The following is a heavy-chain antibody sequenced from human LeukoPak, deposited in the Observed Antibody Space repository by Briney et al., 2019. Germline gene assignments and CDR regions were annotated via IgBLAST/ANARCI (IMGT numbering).Heavy chain of an antibody. D-gene: IGHD3-10*01. J-gene: IGHJ5*02. Sequence: PSETLSLTCTVSGGSISGYYWSWIRQPPGKGLEWIGYIYYSGSTNYNPSLKSRVTISVDTSKNQFSLKLSSVTAADTAVYYCARDPHYYGSGYNWFDPWGQGTLVTVSS. CDR1: GGSISGYY. CDR3: ARDPHYYGSGYNWFDP. CDR2: IYYSGST. V-gene: IGHV4-59*01.